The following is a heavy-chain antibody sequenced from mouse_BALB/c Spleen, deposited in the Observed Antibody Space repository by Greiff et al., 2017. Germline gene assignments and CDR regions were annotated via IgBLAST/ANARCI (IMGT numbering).Heavy chain of an antibody. CDR2: INPSSGYT. Sequence: QVQLQQSGAELARPGASVKMSCKASGYTFTSYTMHWVKQRPGQGLEWIGYINPSSGYTNYNQKFKDKATLTADKSSSTAYMQLSSLTSEDSAVYYCARLGTTGVDWFAYWGQGTLVTVSA. V-gene: IGHV1-4*01. D-gene: IGHD1-1*01. J-gene: IGHJ3*01. CDR1: GYTFTSYT. CDR3: ARLGTTGVDWFAY.